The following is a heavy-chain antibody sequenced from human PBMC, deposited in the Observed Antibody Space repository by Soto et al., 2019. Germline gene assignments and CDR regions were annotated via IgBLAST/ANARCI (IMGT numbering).Heavy chain of an antibody. CDR3: ARKGAYSLDY. D-gene: IGHD5-18*01. Sequence: QVQMQESGPGLVEPSETLSLTCAVSGASITTYNWWSWVRQPPGMGLEWIGEIHPTGSTTYNPSLESRVTMSADTSKNQLSLKLTSVTATDTAIDYCARKGAYSLDYWGQGTLVTVSS. V-gene: IGHV4-4*02. CDR1: GASITTYNW. CDR2: IHPTGST. J-gene: IGHJ4*02.